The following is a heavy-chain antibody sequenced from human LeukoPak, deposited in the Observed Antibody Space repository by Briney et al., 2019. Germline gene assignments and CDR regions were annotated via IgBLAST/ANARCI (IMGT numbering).Heavy chain of an antibody. CDR2: INCNSGDT. Sequence: ASVKVSCKASGYTFTGHYIHWVRQAPGQGLEWMGRINCNSGDTNYEQKFQGRVTMTRDTPITTAYMELSGLRSDDTAVFFCARSGGWSWVDHWGQGALVTVSS. D-gene: IGHD2-15*01. V-gene: IGHV1-2*06. J-gene: IGHJ4*02. CDR3: ARSGGWSWVDH. CDR1: GYTFTGHY.